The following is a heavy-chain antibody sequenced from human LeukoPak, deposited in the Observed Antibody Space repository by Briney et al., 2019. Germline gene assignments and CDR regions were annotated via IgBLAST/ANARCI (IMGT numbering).Heavy chain of an antibody. CDR1: GYTFTSYG. J-gene: IGHJ4*02. Sequence: ASAKVSCTASGYTFTSYGISWVRQAPGQGLEWMGWISAYNGNTNYAQKLQGRVTMTTDTSTSTAYMELRSLRSDDTAVYYCAREIRGYSYGYSFDYWGQGTLVTVSS. CDR3: AREIRGYSYGYSFDY. V-gene: IGHV1-18*01. D-gene: IGHD5-18*01. CDR2: ISAYNGNT.